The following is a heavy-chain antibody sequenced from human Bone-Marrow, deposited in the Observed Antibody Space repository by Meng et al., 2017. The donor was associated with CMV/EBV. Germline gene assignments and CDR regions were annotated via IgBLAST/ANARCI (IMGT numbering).Heavy chain of an antibody. CDR1: GFTFSSYS. V-gene: IGHV3-21*01. CDR3: AREIIVVVPAAGFDY. D-gene: IGHD2-2*01. Sequence: GESLKISCAASGFTFSSYSMNWGRQAPGKGLEWVSSISSSSSYIYYADSVKGRFTISRDNAKNSLYLQMNSLRAEDTAVYYCAREIIVVVPAAGFDYWGQGTLVTVSS. J-gene: IGHJ4*02. CDR2: ISSSSSYI.